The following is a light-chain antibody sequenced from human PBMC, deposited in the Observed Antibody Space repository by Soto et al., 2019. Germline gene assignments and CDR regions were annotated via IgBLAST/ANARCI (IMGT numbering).Light chain of an antibody. CDR1: QSINIY. CDR2: GAS. Sequence: IQLTQSPSYLSASVGDRVTVTCRASQSINIYLNWYQQKPGKAPTLLIYGASTLRSGVPSRFSGGGSRTDFTLTISRLQTEDFATYYCQQSYRSPYTFGQGTKLEI. V-gene: IGKV1-39*01. CDR3: QQSYRSPYT. J-gene: IGKJ2*01.